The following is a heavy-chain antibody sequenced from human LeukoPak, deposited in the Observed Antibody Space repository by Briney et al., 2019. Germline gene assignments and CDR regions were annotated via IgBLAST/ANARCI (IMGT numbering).Heavy chain of an antibody. J-gene: IGHJ5*02. CDR3: ATVRKYDFWSGYNH. CDR2: FDPEDGET. CDR1: GYTLTELS. D-gene: IGHD3-3*01. V-gene: IGHV1-24*01. Sequence: ASVKVSCKVSGYTLTELSMHWVRQAPGKGLEWVGGFDPEDGETIYAQKFQGRVTMTEDTSTDTAYMELSSLRSEDTAVYYCATVRKYDFWSGYNHWGQGTLVTVSS.